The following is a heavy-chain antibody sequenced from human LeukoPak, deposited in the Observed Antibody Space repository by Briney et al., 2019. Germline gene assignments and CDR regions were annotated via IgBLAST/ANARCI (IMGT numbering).Heavy chain of an antibody. V-gene: IGHV3-23*01. J-gene: IGHJ4*02. CDR1: GFTFSSYA. CDR2: ISGSGGST. Sequence: GGSLRLSCAASGFTFSSYAMSWVRQAPGKGLEWVSAISGSGGSTYFADSEKGRFTISRDNSKNTLYLQMNSLRAEDTAVYFRAKGFVVVPAYWDYWGQGTLVTVSS. D-gene: IGHD2-2*01. CDR3: AKGFVVVPAYWDY.